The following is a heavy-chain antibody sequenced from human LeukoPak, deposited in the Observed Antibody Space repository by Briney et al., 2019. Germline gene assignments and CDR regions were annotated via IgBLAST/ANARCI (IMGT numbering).Heavy chain of an antibody. CDR1: GFTLSSYS. J-gene: IGHJ4*02. V-gene: IGHV3-21*01. Sequence: PGGSLRLSCAASGFTLSSYSMNWVRQAPGKGLEWVSSISSSSSYIYYADSVKGRFTISRDNAKNSLYLQMNSLRAEDTAVYYCARDPTYYYDSSGYPPGDWGQGTLVTVSS. CDR3: ARDPTYYYDSSGYPPGD. CDR2: ISSSSSYI. D-gene: IGHD3-22*01.